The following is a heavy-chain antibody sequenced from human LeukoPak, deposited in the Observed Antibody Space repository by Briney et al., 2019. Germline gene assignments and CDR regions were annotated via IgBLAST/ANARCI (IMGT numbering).Heavy chain of an antibody. CDR3: ATDRSMIVVVIPTH. CDR2: MNPNSGNT. CDR1: GYTFTSFD. V-gene: IGHV1-8*01. D-gene: IGHD3-22*01. Sequence: ASVKVSCKASGYTFTSFDIHWVRQAAGQGLEWMGWMNPNSGNTGYAQKFQGRVTMTRNTSISTAYMELSSLRSEDTAVYYCATDRSMIVVVIPTHWGQGTLVTVSS. J-gene: IGHJ1*01.